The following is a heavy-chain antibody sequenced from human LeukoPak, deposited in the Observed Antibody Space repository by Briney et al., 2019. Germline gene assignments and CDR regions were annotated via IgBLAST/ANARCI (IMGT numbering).Heavy chain of an antibody. V-gene: IGHV4-39*01. CDR1: GGSVSNYRDY. CDR2: RYYTGST. Sequence: PSETLSLTFNVWGGSVSNYRDYGGGIRQPPGKGLEWIGSRYYTGSTYHNPSLGGRVARSVDTSKNQISLRLSSVTAADTAVYYCASHAGMTMASLFFDYWGQGTLVTVSS. J-gene: IGHJ4*02. CDR3: ASHAGMTMASLFFDY. D-gene: IGHD4/OR15-4a*01.